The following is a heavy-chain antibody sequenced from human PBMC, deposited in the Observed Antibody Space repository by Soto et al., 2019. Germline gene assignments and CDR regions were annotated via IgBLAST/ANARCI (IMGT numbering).Heavy chain of an antibody. CDR3: ASNGSAAGIEY. CDR1: GFTFSRDA. D-gene: IGHD6-13*01. V-gene: IGHV3-30-3*01. Sequence: GGSLRLSCAASGFTFSRDAMHWVRQAPGKGLEWVAVISYDGSNKYYVDSVKGRFTISRDNSKNTLYLQMNRLRAEDTAVYYCASNGSAAGIEYWGQGTLVTVSS. J-gene: IGHJ4*02. CDR2: ISYDGSNK.